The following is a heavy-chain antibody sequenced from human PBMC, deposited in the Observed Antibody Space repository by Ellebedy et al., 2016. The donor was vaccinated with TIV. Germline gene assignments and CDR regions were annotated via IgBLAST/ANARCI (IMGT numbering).Heavy chain of an antibody. D-gene: IGHD3-22*01. CDR3: AKDYLMGYYYDSSGYYALDY. CDR2: IRSSGSTI. V-gene: IGHV3-11*01. Sequence: GESLKISCAASGFTFSDYYVSWIRQAPGKGLEWVSYIRSSGSTIYYADSVKGRFTISRDNAKNSLYLQMNSLRAEDTAVYYCAKDYLMGYYYDSSGYYALDYWGQGTLVTVSS. CDR1: GFTFSDYY. J-gene: IGHJ4*02.